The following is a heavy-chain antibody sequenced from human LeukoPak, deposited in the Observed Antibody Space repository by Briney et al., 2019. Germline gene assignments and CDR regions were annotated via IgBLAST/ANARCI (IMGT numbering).Heavy chain of an antibody. CDR3: ARDKGCSGGSCYSSYWFDP. CDR1: GGSISSDS. J-gene: IGHJ5*02. V-gene: IGHV4-59*01. CDR2: ISYTGST. D-gene: IGHD2-15*01. Sequence: KASETLSLTCTVSGGSISSDSWSWIRQPPGKGLEWIGFISYTGSTDYNPSLKSRVTISVDTSKTQFSLKLSSVTAADTAVYYCARDKGCSGGSCYSSYWFDPWGQGTLVTVSS.